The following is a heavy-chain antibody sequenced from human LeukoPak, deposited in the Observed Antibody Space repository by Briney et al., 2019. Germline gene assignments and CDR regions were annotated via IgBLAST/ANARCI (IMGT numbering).Heavy chain of an antibody. J-gene: IGHJ6*03. V-gene: IGHV4-39*01. CDR1: GGSISSSSYS. D-gene: IGHD5-18*01. CDR3: ARHSGYSYGYAYYYYYMDV. CDR2: IYYSGST. Sequence: KSSETLSLTCTVSGGSISSSSYSWGWIRQPPGKGLEWIGSIYYSGSTYYNPSPKSRVTISVDPSKNQFSLKLSSVTAADTAVYYCARHSGYSYGYAYYYYYMDVWGKGTTVTVSS.